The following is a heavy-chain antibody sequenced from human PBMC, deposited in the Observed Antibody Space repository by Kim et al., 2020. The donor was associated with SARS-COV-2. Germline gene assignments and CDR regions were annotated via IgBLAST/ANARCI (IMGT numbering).Heavy chain of an antibody. D-gene: IGHD3-3*01. V-gene: IGHV3-15*01. Sequence: VKGRFTISRDDSKNTLYLQMNSLKAEDTAVYYCTRDETPYYDVWSYGMDVWGQGTPVTVSS. J-gene: IGHJ6*02. CDR3: TRDETPYYDVWSYGMDV.